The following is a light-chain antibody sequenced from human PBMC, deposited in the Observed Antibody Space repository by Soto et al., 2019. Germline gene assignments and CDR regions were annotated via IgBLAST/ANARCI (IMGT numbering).Light chain of an antibody. J-gene: IGLJ2*01. CDR3: SSYTSSSTLGV. Sequence: QSALTQPASVSGSPGQSITISCTGTSSDVGGYKYVSWYQQHPGKAPKLMIYDVSNRPSGVSNRFSGSKSSNTASLTISGLQAEDEADYYCSSYTSSSTLGVFGGGTKVTVL. CDR2: DVS. V-gene: IGLV2-14*01. CDR1: SSDVGGYKY.